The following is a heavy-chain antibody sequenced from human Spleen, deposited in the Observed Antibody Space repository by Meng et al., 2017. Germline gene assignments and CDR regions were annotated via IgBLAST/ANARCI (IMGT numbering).Heavy chain of an antibody. CDR1: GYTFTGYY. J-gene: IGHJ4*02. CDR2: INPNSGGT. D-gene: IGHD3-22*01. CDR3: AREDVWHDSSGCFDY. V-gene: IGHV1-2*06. Sequence: QVQLVQSGAEVKKPGASVKVSCKASGYTFTGYYMHWVRQAPGQGLEWMGRINPNSGGTNYAQKFQGRVTMTRDTSISTAYMELSRLRSDDTAVYYCAREDVWHDSSGCFDYWGQGTLVTVSS.